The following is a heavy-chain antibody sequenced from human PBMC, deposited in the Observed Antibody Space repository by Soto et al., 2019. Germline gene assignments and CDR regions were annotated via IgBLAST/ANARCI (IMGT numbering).Heavy chain of an antibody. CDR1: GDSISTVDYF. V-gene: IGHV4-30-4*01. CDR2: IYKSTTT. D-gene: IGHD2-15*01. J-gene: IGHJ5*01. CDR3: ARGRYCLTGRCFPNWFDS. Sequence: SETLSLTCSVSGDSISTVDYFWAWIRQPPGQALEYIGYIYKSTTTYYDPSFEGRVAISLDTSKSQFSLTVTSVTAADTAVYFCARGRYCLTGRCFPNWFDSWGQGTLVTVSS.